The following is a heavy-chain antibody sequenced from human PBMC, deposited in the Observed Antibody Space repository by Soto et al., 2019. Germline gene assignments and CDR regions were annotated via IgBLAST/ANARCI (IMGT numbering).Heavy chain of an antibody. CDR3: ARVLRGVANWFDP. CDR1: GDTLTNFG. D-gene: IGHD3-10*01. CDR2: IATYNSNK. J-gene: IGHJ5*02. Sequence: ASVKVSCKTSGDTLTNFGLSWVRQAPGQGLEWMGWIATYNSNKNYAQKFQGRLTLTTDTSTSTGYMELKSLEYDDTAVYYCARVLRGVANWFDPWGQGTLVTVS. V-gene: IGHV1-18*01.